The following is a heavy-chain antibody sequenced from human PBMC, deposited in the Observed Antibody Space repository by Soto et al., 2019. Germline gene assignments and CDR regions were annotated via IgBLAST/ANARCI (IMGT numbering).Heavy chain of an antibody. CDR1: SVSNAW. V-gene: IGHV3-15*07. CDR2: IKSNTDGGTT. Sequence: SVSNAWMNWVRQAPGKGLEWVGRIKSNTDGGTTDFAAPVKGRFTISRDDSKNMLYLQMNSRKTEDTAVYYCVFGATSFDYWGQGTLVTVSS. D-gene: IGHD1-26*01. CDR3: VFGATSFDY. J-gene: IGHJ4*02.